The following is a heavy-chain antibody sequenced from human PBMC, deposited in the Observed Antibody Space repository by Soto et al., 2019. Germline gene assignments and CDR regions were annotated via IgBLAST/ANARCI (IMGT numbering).Heavy chain of an antibody. CDR3: ARVGGSYLNWFDP. D-gene: IGHD1-26*01. V-gene: IGHV4-4*02. CDR1: GGSISSSNW. Sequence: SETLSLTCAVSGGSISSSNWWSWVRQPPGKGLEWIGEIYHSGSTNYNPSLKSRVTISVDKSKNQFSLKLSSVTAADTAVYYCARVGGSYLNWFDPWGQGTPVTVSS. CDR2: IYHSGST. J-gene: IGHJ5*02.